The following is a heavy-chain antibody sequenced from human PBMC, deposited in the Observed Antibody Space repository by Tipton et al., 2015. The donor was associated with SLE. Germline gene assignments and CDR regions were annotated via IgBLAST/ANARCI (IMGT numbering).Heavy chain of an antibody. D-gene: IGHD7-27*01. CDR1: GYSISSGYY. CDR3: ARDRTGDLDY. V-gene: IGHV4-38-2*02. J-gene: IGHJ4*02. CDR2: IYHSGST. Sequence: TLSLTCTVSGYSISSGYYWGWIRQPPGKGLEWIGSIYHSGSTYYNPSLKSRVTISVDTSKNKFSLKLSSVTAADTAVYYCARDRTGDLDYWGQGTLVTVSS.